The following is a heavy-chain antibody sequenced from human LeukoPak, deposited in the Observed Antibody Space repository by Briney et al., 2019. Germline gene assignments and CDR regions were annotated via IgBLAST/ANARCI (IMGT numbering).Heavy chain of an antibody. CDR2: IYYSGST. J-gene: IGHJ5*02. D-gene: IGHD6-19*01. CDR3: ARDLAVAGMWP. Sequence: SETLSLTCTVSGGSISSYYWSWTRQPPGKGLEWIGYIYYSGSTNYNPSLKSRVTISVDTSKNQFSLKLSSVTAADTAVYYCARDLAVAGMWPWGQGTLVTVSS. V-gene: IGHV4-59*01. CDR1: GGSISSYY.